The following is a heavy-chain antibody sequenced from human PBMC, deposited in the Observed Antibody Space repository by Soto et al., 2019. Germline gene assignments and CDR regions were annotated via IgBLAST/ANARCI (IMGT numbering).Heavy chain of an antibody. V-gene: IGHV4-4*07. J-gene: IGHJ4*02. Sequence: PSETLSLTCTVSGGSISGRSWIWIRQPAGKGLEWIGHIYPSGSTSYNPSLRSRVTMSLDTSSNQIFLNLTSVTAADTAVFYCVRGRSYSVYDFWGPGTLVTVSS. CDR1: GGSISGRS. CDR2: IYPSGST. CDR3: VRGRSYSVYDF. D-gene: IGHD5-12*01.